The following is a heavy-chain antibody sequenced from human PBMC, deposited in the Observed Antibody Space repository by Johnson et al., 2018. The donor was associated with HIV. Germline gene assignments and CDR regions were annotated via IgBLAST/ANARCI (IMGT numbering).Heavy chain of an antibody. CDR2: ISFAGVKK. V-gene: IGHV3-30*03. D-gene: IGHD2-8*02. CDR3: ARSPVCTVGVCWRSAFDI. CDR1: GFSFSSYG. Sequence: QVQLVESGGGVVQPGRSLRLSCAASGFSFSSYGMAWVRQAPGKGLEWVTVISFAGVKKYYADSVKGRFTISRDNSKGTLYLQMDGLRPEDTALYYCARSPVCTVGVCWRSAFDIWGQGTMVTVSS. J-gene: IGHJ3*02.